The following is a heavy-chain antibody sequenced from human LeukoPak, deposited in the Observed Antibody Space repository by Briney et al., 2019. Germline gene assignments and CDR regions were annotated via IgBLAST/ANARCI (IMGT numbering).Heavy chain of an antibody. V-gene: IGHV3-74*01. D-gene: IGHD6-6*01. Sequence: GGSLRLSCAASGFTFSSYWMHWVRQAPGKRLVWVSRINSDGSSTSYADSVKGRFTISRDNAKNTLYLQMNSLRAEDTAVYYCARGYGSSRGWYWGQGTLVTVSS. CDR1: GFTFSSYW. CDR2: INSDGSST. J-gene: IGHJ4*02. CDR3: ARGYGSSRGWY.